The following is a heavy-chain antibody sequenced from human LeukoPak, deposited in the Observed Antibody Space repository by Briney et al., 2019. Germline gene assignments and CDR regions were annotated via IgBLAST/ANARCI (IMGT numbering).Heavy chain of an antibody. CDR1: GGSFSGYY. CDR2: INHSGST. V-gene: IGHV4-34*01. J-gene: IGHJ4*02. CDR3: ARDSLHCNGGRCFHMRVFDY. D-gene: IGHD2-15*01. Sequence: SETLSLTCAVYGGSFSGYYWSWIRQPPGKGLEWIGEINHSGSTNYNPSLKSRVTISLDKSRNHFSLKLTSVTAADTAVYYCARDSLHCNGGRCFHMRVFDYWGQGALVTVSS.